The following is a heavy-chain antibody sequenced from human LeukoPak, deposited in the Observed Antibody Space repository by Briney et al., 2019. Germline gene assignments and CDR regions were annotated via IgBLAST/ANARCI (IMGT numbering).Heavy chain of an antibody. Sequence: ASVKVSCKASGYTFTSYDINWVRQATGQRLEWMGWMNPNSGNTGYAQKSQGRVTMTRNTSISTAYMELSSLRSEDTAVYYCARVRVPRYFDWLFAYYYYGMDVWGQGTTVTVSS. CDR1: GYTFTSYD. D-gene: IGHD3-9*01. CDR3: ARVRVPRYFDWLFAYYYYGMDV. J-gene: IGHJ6*02. V-gene: IGHV1-8*01. CDR2: MNPNSGNT.